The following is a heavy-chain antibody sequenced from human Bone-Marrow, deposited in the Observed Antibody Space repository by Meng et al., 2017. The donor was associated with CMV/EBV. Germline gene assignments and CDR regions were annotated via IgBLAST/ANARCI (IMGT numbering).Heavy chain of an antibody. V-gene: IGHV1-2*02. Sequence: ASVKVSCKGSGYSFTSYWIGWVRQAPGQGLEWMGWINPNSGGTNYAQKFQGRVTMTRDTSISTAYMELSRLRSDDTAVYYCARVWGFWSGYYRPAVYFDYWGQGTLVTVSS. CDR3: ARVWGFWSGYYRPAVYFDY. D-gene: IGHD3-3*01. CDR2: INPNSGGT. CDR1: GYSFTSYW. J-gene: IGHJ4*02.